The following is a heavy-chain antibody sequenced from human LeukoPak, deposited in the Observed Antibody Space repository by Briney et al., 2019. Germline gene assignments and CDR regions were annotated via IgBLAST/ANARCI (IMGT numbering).Heavy chain of an antibody. J-gene: IGHJ4*02. CDR3: ARDLSEVY. D-gene: IGHD2/OR15-2a*01. CDR1: AFTSTSYW. CDR2: IKQDGSEK. V-gene: IGHV3-7*01. Sequence: SLRLSCAPSAFTSTSYWMSCVRHAPRKGLEWVANIKQDGSEKYYVHSVKGRFTISRDNAKNSLYLQMNSLRAEDTAVYYCARDLSEVYWGQGTLVTVCS.